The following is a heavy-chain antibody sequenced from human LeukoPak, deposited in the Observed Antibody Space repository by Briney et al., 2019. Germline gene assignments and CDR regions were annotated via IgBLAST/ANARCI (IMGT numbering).Heavy chain of an antibody. CDR2: IIPIFGTE. V-gene: IGHV1-69*05. D-gene: IGHD3-9*01. CDR3: ARGPRYYDILTGYYNARAGPAGYNWFDP. CDR1: GGAFSSYA. Sequence: SVKVSCKACGGAFSSYAIRWVRQAPGQGRGWMGRIIPIFGTENHAQKFQGRVTITTNESTSTAYMELSSLRSEDTPVYYCARGPRYYDILTGYYNARAGPAGYNWFDPWGQGTLVTVSS. J-gene: IGHJ5*02.